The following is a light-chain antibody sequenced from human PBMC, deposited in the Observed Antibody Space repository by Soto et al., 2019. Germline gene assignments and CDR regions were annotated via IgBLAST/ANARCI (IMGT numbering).Light chain of an antibody. J-gene: IGKJ4*01. V-gene: IGKV1-5*03. CDR2: KAS. Sequence: DIQMTQSPSTLSASVGDRVTITCRASQSISSWLAWYQQKPGKAPKLLIYKASSLESGVPSRFSGSGSGTXXXXXXXXXXPDDFATYYCQQYNSYLLTFGGGTKVEIK. CDR1: QSISSW. CDR3: QQYNSYLLT.